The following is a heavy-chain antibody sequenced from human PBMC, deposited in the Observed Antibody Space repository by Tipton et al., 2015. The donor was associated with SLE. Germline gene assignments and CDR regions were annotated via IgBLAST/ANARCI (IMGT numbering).Heavy chain of an antibody. V-gene: IGHV3-23*01. Sequence: GSLRLSCAASGFTFSNYSMNWVRQAPGKGLEWVSAISGSGGSTYYADSVKGRFTISRDNSKNTLYLQMNSLRAEDTAVYYCAARRELGGYYGMDVWGQGTTVTVSS. CDR1: GFTFSNYS. CDR3: AARRELGGYYGMDV. D-gene: IGHD1-26*01. CDR2: ISGSGGST. J-gene: IGHJ6*02.